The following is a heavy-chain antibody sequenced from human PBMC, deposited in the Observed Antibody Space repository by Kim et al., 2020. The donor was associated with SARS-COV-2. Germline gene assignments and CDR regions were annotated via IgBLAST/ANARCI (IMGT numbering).Heavy chain of an antibody. CDR3: ARRKIAVAGIGDYYGMDV. CDR1: GYSFTSYW. J-gene: IGHJ6*02. CDR2: IDPSDSYT. D-gene: IGHD6-19*01. Sequence: GESLKISCKGSGYSFTSYWISWVRQMPGKGLEWMGRIDPSDSYTNYSPSFQGHVTISADKSISTAYLQWSSLKASDTAMYYCARRKIAVAGIGDYYGMDVWGQGTMVTVSS. V-gene: IGHV5-10-1*01.